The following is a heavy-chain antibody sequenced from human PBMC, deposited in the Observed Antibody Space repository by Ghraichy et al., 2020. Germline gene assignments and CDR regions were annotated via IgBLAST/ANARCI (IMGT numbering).Heavy chain of an antibody. Sequence: SETLSLTCTVSGGSISSYYWSWIRQSPGKGLEWIGYIYYSGSTNYNPSLKSRVTISVDTSKNQFSLKLSSVTAADTAVYYCARALGGLGGDYYFDYWGQGTLVTVSS. CDR2: IYYSGST. J-gene: IGHJ4*02. V-gene: IGHV4-59*01. CDR3: ARALGGLGGDYYFDY. D-gene: IGHD2-21*02. CDR1: GGSISSYY.